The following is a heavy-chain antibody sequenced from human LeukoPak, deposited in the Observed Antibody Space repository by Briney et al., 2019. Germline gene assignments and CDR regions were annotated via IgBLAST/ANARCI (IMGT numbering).Heavy chain of an antibody. CDR1: GFTFSSYW. CDR2: INSDGSST. J-gene: IGHJ4*02. D-gene: IGHD6-6*01. CDR3: ARSAVGSSSNSELY. V-gene: IGHV3-74*01. Sequence: GGSLRLSCAASGFTFSSYWMHWVRQAPGKGLVWVSRINSDGSSTSYADSVKGRFTISRDNAKNTLYLQMNSLRAADTAVYYCARSAVGSSSNSELYWGQGTLVTVSS.